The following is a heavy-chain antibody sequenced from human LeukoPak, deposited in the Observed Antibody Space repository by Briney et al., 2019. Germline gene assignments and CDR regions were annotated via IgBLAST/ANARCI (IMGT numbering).Heavy chain of an antibody. CDR2: INTGNGIT. V-gene: IGHV1-3*04. D-gene: IGHD3-22*01. J-gene: IGHJ4*02. CDR3: ARGRYYDDSSIFFFDY. CDR1: GYYLNGYS. Sequence: ASVKVSCKASGYYLNGYSMHWVRQAPGQRPEWMGWINTGNGITEYSQNFQGRVTITRDTSAETVYMRLSSLRSTDTAVYYCARGRYYDDSSIFFFDYWGRGTLVTVSS.